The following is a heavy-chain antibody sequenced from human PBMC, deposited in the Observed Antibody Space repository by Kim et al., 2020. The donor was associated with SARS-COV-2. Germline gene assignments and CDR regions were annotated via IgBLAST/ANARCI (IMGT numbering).Heavy chain of an antibody. V-gene: IGHV3-30*18. Sequence: GGSLRLSCAASGFTFSSYGMHWVRQAPGKGLEWVAVISYDGSNKYYADSVKGRFTISRDNSKNTLYLQMNSLRAEDTAVYYCAKDRDWEPPTFLFDYWGQGTLVTVSS. J-gene: IGHJ4*02. CDR3: AKDRDWEPPTFLFDY. CDR1: GFTFSSYG. D-gene: IGHD1-26*01. CDR2: ISYDGSNK.